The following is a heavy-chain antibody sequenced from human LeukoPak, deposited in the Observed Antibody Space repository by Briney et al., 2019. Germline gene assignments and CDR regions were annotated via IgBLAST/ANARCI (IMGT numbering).Heavy chain of an antibody. J-gene: IGHJ4*02. Sequence: SETLSLTCTVSGGSISISSYYWDWIRQPPGKGLEWTGTIYYGGSTYYNPSLKSRVTISVDTSKSQFSLKLSSVTAADTAVYFCARQDTAGDFDYWGQGTLVTVSS. D-gene: IGHD5-18*01. V-gene: IGHV4-39*01. CDR3: ARQDTAGDFDY. CDR1: GGSISISSYY. CDR2: IYYGGST.